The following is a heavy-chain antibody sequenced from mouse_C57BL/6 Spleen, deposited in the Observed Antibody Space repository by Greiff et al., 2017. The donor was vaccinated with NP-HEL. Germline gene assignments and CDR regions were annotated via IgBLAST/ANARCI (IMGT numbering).Heavy chain of an antibody. J-gene: IGHJ3*01. CDR2: ISDGGSYT. D-gene: IGHD1-1*02. CDR1: GFTFSSYA. Sequence: EVQRVESGGGLVKPGGSLKLSCAASGFTFSSYAMSWVRQTPEKRLEWVATISDGGSYTYYPDNVKGRFTISRDNAKNNLYLQMSHLKSEDTAMYYCARDEGGSSWFAYWGQGTLVTVSA. CDR3: ARDEGGSSWFAY. V-gene: IGHV5-4*01.